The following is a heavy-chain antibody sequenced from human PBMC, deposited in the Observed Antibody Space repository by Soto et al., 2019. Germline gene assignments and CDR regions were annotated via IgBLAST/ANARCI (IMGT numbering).Heavy chain of an antibody. J-gene: IGHJ6*02. CDR1: GYTFTSYY. Sequence: ASVKVSCKASGYTFTSYYMHWVRQAPGQGLEWMGIINPSGGSTSYAQKFQGRVTMTRDTSTSTVYMELSSLRSEDTAVYYCARDSLYGDCAEHYYYYGMDVWGQGTTVTVSS. CDR3: ARDSLYGDCAEHYYYYGMDV. CDR2: INPSGGST. D-gene: IGHD4-17*01. V-gene: IGHV1-46*01.